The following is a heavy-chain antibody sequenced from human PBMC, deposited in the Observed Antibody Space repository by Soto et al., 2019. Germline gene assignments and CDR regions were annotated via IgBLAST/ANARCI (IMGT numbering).Heavy chain of an antibody. D-gene: IGHD1-7*01. Sequence: SQTLSLTCAISGDSVSSNRAAWNWIRLSPSRGLEWLARTYYRSRWYNDYAVFVRSRITVNPDTSKNQFSLQLTSVTPEDTAVYYCAGTTSHQWYYMDVWGKGTTVTVSS. CDR1: GDSVSSNRAA. CDR3: AGTTSHQWYYMDV. J-gene: IGHJ6*03. V-gene: IGHV6-1*01. CDR2: TYYRSRWYN.